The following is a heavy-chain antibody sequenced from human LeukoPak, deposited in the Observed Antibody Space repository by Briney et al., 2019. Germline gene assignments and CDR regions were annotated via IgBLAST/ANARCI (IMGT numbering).Heavy chain of an antibody. D-gene: IGHD3-22*01. CDR1: GYTFTGYY. Sequence: ASVMVSCKASGYTFTGYYMHWVRQAPGQGLEWMGWINPNSGGTNYAQKFQGRVTMTRDTSISTAYMELSRLRSDDTAVYYCARDLALRKTYYYDSSGPGHYWGQGTLVTVSS. CDR3: ARDLALRKTYYYDSSGPGHY. CDR2: INPNSGGT. J-gene: IGHJ4*02. V-gene: IGHV1-2*02.